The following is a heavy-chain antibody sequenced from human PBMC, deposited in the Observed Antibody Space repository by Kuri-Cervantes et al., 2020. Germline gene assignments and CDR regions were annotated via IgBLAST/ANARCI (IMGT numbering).Heavy chain of an antibody. Sequence: ASVTVSCKASGYTFTSYDINWVRQATGQGLEWMGWMNPNSGNTGYAQKFQGRVTMTRNTSISTAYMELSSLRSEDTAVYYCARLALAVAGANWFDPRGQGTLVTVSS. J-gene: IGHJ5*02. CDR2: MNPNSGNT. CDR1: GYTFTSYD. V-gene: IGHV1-8*01. CDR3: ARLALAVAGANWFDP. D-gene: IGHD6-19*01.